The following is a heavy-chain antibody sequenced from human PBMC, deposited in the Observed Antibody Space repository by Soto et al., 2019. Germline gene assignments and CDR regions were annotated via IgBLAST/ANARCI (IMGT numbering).Heavy chain of an antibody. CDR2: IYNSGST. D-gene: IGHD1-20*01. V-gene: IGHV4-31*03. Sequence: QVQLQESGPGLVKPSQTLSLTCTVSGGSISSGGYYWSWIRQHPGKVLEWIGYIYNSGSTYYNPYRQSRVTISVYTAKNQFSLELSSVTAADTAVYYCERVGGMNWFDPWGQGTLVAVSS. CDR3: ERVGGMNWFDP. CDR1: GGSISSGGYY. J-gene: IGHJ5*02.